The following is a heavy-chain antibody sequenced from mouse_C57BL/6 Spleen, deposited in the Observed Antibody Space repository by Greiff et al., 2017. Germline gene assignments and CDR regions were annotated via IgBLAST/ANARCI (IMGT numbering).Heavy chain of an antibody. CDR2: IDPSDSET. CDR1: GYTFTSYW. CDR3: ARPYDYDVWYAMDY. Sequence: QVQLQQPGAELVRPGSSVKLSCKASGYTFTSYWMHWVKQRPIQGLEWIVNIDPSDSETHYNQKFKDKATLTVDKSSSTAYMQLSSLTSEDSAVYYCARPYDYDVWYAMDYWGQGTSVTVSS. V-gene: IGHV1-52*01. D-gene: IGHD2-4*01. J-gene: IGHJ4*01.